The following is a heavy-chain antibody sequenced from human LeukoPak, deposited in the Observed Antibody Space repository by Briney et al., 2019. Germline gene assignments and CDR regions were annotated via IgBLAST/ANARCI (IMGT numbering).Heavy chain of an antibody. J-gene: IGHJ5*02. V-gene: IGHV1-69*05. CDR2: IIPIFGTA. CDR1: GGTFSSYA. D-gene: IGHD3-3*01. CDR3: ARDRGHASSVLGGFFWFDP. Sequence: PGSSVKVSCKASGGTFSSYAISWVRQAPGQGLEWMGGIIPIFGTANYAQKFQGRVTITTDESTSTAYMELSSLRSEDTAVYYCARDRGHASSVLGGFFWFDPWGQGTLVTVSS.